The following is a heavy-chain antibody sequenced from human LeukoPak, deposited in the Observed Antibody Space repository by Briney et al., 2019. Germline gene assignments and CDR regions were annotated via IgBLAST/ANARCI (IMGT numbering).Heavy chain of an antibody. CDR2: IRQDGGEL. CDR3: AKIEKVEEGVYGMDV. Sequence: GGSLRLSCAASGFTFSNHWMTWVRRPPGKGLEWVANIRQDGGELYYVDSVKGRFTTSRDNAKNSLFLQMNSLRAEDTAVYYCAKIEKVEEGVYGMDVWGQGTTVIVSS. CDR1: GFTFSNHW. D-gene: IGHD3-16*01. J-gene: IGHJ6*02. V-gene: IGHV3-7*05.